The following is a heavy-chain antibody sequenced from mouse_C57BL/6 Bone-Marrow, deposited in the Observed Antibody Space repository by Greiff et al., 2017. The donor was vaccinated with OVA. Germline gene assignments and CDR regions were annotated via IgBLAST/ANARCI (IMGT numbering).Heavy chain of an antibody. D-gene: IGHD2-3*01. Sequence: EVNVVESGGGLVQPKGSLKLSCAASGFTFNTYAMHWVRQAPGKGLEWVARIRSKSSNYATYYADSVKDRFTISRDDSQSMLYLQMNNLKTEDTAMYYCVFRRDGYYVGYFDYWGQGTTLTVSS. J-gene: IGHJ2*01. V-gene: IGHV10-3*01. CDR2: IRSKSSNYAT. CDR3: VFRRDGYYVGYFDY. CDR1: GFTFNTYA.